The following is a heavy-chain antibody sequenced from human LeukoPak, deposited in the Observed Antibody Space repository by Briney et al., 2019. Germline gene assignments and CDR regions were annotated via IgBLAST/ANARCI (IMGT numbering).Heavy chain of an antibody. Sequence: SETLSLTCSVSGGSISSYYWSWLRQPPGKGLEWIGYIYYSGSTNYNPSLKSRVTISVDTSKNRFSLKLSSVTAADTAVYYCASDSSGYADAFDIWGQGTMVTVSS. J-gene: IGHJ3*02. CDR2: IYYSGST. D-gene: IGHD3-22*01. V-gene: IGHV4-59*01. CDR3: ASDSSGYADAFDI. CDR1: GGSISSYY.